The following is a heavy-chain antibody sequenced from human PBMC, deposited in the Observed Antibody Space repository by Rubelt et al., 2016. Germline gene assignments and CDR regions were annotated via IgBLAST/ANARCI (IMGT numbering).Heavy chain of an antibody. V-gene: IGHV4-34*01. CDR1: GGSFSDYY. CDR2: INHIGST. J-gene: IGHJ6*03. D-gene: IGHD1-26*01. CDR3: AGRTAGSWTRKYFSYYMDA. Sequence: QVQLQQWGAGLLKPSETLSLTCDVFGGSFSDYYWTWIRQPPGKGLEWIGEINHIGSTKYDLSLKIRVTMSVDTSKSQCSLNRRSVTAAETAVYFCAGRTAGSWTRKYFSYYMDAWGKGTTVTVSS.